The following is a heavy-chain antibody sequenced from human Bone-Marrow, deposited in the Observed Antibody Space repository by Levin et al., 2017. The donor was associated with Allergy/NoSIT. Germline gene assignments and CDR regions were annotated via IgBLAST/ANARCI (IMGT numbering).Heavy chain of an antibody. CDR3: ARGPMYEHDSRGYSFKWYFDL. CDR2: LSSSSAKT. CDR1: GITFIESA. Sequence: GSLRLSCPASGITFIESAMSWVRQAPGKGLDWVSSLSSSSAKTYYAESVKGRFTISRDNSKNTLFLQMNSLRADDTAVYYCARGPMYEHDSRGYSFKWYFDLWGRGTLVTVSS. D-gene: IGHD3-22*01. J-gene: IGHJ2*01. V-gene: IGHV3-23*01.